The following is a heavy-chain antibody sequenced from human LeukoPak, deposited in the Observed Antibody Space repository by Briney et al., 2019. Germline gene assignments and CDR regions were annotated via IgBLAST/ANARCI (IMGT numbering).Heavy chain of an antibody. CDR3: ARGLESYYDFWSGYYP. CDR1: GGTFSSYA. D-gene: IGHD3-3*01. Sequence: SVKVSCKASGGTFSSYAISWVRQAPGQGLEWMGRIIPILGIANYAQKFQGRVTITADKSTSTAYMELRSLRSEDTAVYYCARGLESYYDFWSGYYPWGQGTLVTVSS. J-gene: IGHJ5*02. CDR2: IIPILGIA. V-gene: IGHV1-69*04.